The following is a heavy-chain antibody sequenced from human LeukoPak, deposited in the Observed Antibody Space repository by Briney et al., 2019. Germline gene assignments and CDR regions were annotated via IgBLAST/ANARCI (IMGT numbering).Heavy chain of an antibody. CDR2: INSDGSST. CDR1: GFTFSSYW. D-gene: IGHD6-25*01. Sequence: GGSLRLSCAASGFTFSSYWMHWVRQAPGKGLVWVSHINSDGSSTSYADSVKGRFTISRDNAKNTLYLQMNSLRAEDTAVYYCARARLANWYFDLWGRGTLVTVSS. CDR3: ARARLANWYFDL. J-gene: IGHJ2*01. V-gene: IGHV3-74*01.